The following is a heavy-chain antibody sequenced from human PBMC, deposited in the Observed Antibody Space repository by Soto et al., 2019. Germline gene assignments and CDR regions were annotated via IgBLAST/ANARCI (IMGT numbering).Heavy chain of an antibody. CDR2: IYYSGST. Sequence: SETLSLTCVVSGGSINSSSYFWGRVRQPPGKGLEWIGSIYYSGSTYYNPSLRSQVTISVDTSKNQFSLKLSSVTAADTAVFYCARHYSSGSRNWFDPWGQGTLVTVSS. D-gene: IGHD6-19*01. J-gene: IGHJ5*02. CDR3: ARHYSSGSRNWFDP. V-gene: IGHV4-39*01. CDR1: GGSINSSSYF.